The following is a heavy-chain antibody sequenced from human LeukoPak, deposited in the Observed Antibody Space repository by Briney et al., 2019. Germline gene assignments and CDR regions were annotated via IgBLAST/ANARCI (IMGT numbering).Heavy chain of an antibody. CDR1: GGSISSSSYY. V-gene: IGHV4-39*01. CDR3: ARLHVVGLYFGY. Sequence: SETLSLTCTVSGGSISSSSYYWGWIRQPPGKGLEWIGSIYYSGSTYYNPSLKSRVTISVDTSKNQFSLKLSSVTAADTAVYYCARLHVVGLYFGYWGQGTLVTVSS. J-gene: IGHJ4*02. CDR2: IYYSGST. D-gene: IGHD3-16*01.